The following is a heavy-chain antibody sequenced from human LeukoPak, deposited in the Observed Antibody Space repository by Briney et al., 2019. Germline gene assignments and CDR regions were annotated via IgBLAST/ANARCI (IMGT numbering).Heavy chain of an antibody. D-gene: IGHD3-22*01. J-gene: IGHJ6*02. CDR3: ARDRVPSGYAYYYYGMDV. V-gene: IGHV1-46*01. CDR1: GYTFTSYY. Sequence: APVKVSCKASGYTFTSYYMHWVRQAPGQGLEWMGIINPSGGSTSYAQKFQGRVTMTRDTSTSTVYMELSSLRSEDTAVYYCARDRVPSGYAYYYYGMDVWGQGTTVTVSS. CDR2: INPSGGST.